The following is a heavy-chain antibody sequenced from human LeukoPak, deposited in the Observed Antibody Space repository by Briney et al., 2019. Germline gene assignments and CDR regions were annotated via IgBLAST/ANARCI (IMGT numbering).Heavy chain of an antibody. CDR2: ISWNSGSI. J-gene: IGHJ3*02. CDR1: GFTFDDYA. Sequence: PGGSLRLSCAASGFTFDDYAMHWVRRAPGKGLEGVSGISWNSGSIGYADSVKGRFTISRDNSKNTLYLQMNSLRAEDTAGYYCVTPQYDSSGYYPRDLVAFDIWGQGKMVTVSS. CDR3: VTPQYDSSGYYPRDLVAFDI. D-gene: IGHD3-22*01. V-gene: IGHV3-9*01.